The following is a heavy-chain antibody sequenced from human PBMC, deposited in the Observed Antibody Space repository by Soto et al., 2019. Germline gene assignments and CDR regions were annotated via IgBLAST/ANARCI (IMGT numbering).Heavy chain of an antibody. D-gene: IGHD2-2*02. V-gene: IGHV4-61*01. Sequence: QVQPQESGPGLVKPSETLSLTCTVSGGSVSSGSYYWSWIRQPPGKGLEWIGYIYYSGSTNYNPSLKSRVTISVDTSKNQFSLKLSSVTAADTAVYYCARDIGYCSSTSCYTGNWFDPWGQGTLVTVSS. CDR2: IYYSGST. CDR1: GGSVSSGSYY. CDR3: ARDIGYCSSTSCYTGNWFDP. J-gene: IGHJ5*02.